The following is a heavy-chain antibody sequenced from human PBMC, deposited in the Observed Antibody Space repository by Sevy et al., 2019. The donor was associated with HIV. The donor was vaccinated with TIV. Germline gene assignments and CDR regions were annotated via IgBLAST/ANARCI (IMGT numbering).Heavy chain of an antibody. Sequence: GGSLRLSCSASGFTFSNYDMHWVRQAPGKGLEYVSGLSSDNAGSTYYADSVNGRFTISRDNSKNTLYLQMSSLRTEDTAVYYCVKDRIETILWSKGDWFDPWGQGTLVTVSS. V-gene: IGHV3-64D*06. CDR3: VKDRIETILWSKGDWFDP. D-gene: IGHD3-9*01. J-gene: IGHJ5*02. CDR1: GFTFSNYD. CDR2: LSSDNAGST.